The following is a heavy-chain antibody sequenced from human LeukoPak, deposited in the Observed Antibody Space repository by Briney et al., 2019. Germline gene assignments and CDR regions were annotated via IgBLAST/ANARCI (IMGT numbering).Heavy chain of an antibody. Sequence: GGSLRLSCAASGFSFSTHWMHWVRQGPGKGLVYVAQINSDGSATAYADSVKGRFTISRDNAKNTLYLEMISLRAEDTAVYYCGSLTVVAKDHWGQGTLVTVSS. V-gene: IGHV3-74*01. CDR3: GSLTVVAKDH. CDR1: GFSFSTHW. CDR2: INSDGSAT. J-gene: IGHJ4*02. D-gene: IGHD3-22*01.